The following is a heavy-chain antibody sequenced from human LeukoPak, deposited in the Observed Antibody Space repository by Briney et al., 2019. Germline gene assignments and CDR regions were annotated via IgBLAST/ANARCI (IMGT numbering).Heavy chain of an antibody. Sequence: PGGSLRLSCAASGFTFSSYAMSWVRQAPGKGLEWVSAISGSGGSTYYADSVKGRFTISRDNSKNTLYLQMNSLRAEDTAVYYCAKFDSYSSGYYFGYWGQGTLVTVSP. CDR3: AKFDSYSSGYYFGY. CDR1: GFTFSSYA. J-gene: IGHJ4*02. CDR2: ISGSGGST. V-gene: IGHV3-23*01. D-gene: IGHD3-22*01.